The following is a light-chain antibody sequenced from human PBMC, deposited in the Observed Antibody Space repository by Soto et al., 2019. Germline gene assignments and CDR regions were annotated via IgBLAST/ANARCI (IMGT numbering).Light chain of an antibody. CDR1: QSISSW. CDR3: QQYNSYPST. V-gene: IGKV1-5*01. J-gene: IGKJ2*02. CDR2: DAS. Sequence: DIQMTQSPSTLSASVGDRVTITCRASQSISSWLAWYQQKPGKAPKLLIYDASSLESGVPSRFSSSGSGTEFTLTISSLQPDDFATYYCQQYNSYPSTFGQGTKLEIK.